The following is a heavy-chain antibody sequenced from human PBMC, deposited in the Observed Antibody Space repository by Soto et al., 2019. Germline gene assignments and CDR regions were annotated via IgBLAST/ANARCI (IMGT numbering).Heavy chain of an antibody. D-gene: IGHD2-15*01. V-gene: IGHV4-34*01. CDR3: ARGQGRSSSYRGGDY. CDR2: INHSGST. Sequence: SETLSLTCAVYGGSFSGYYWSWIRQPPGKGLEWIGEINHSGSTNYNPSLKSRVTISVDTSKNQFSLKLSSVTAADTAVYYCARGQGRSSSYRGGDYWGQGTLVTVSS. CDR1: GGSFSGYY. J-gene: IGHJ4*02.